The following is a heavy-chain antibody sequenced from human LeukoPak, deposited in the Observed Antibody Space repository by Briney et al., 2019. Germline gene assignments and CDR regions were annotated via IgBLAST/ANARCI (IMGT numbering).Heavy chain of an antibody. CDR1: GFTFSSYG. CDR2: IWYDGSNK. V-gene: IGHV3-33*01. CDR3: ARDDIVATTIDY. Sequence: GRSLRLSCAASGFTFSSYGMHWVRQAPGKGLEWVAVIWYDGSNKYYADSVKGQFTISRDNSKNTLYLQVNSLRAEDTAVYYCARDDIVATTIDYWGQGTLVTVSS. D-gene: IGHD5-12*01. J-gene: IGHJ4*02.